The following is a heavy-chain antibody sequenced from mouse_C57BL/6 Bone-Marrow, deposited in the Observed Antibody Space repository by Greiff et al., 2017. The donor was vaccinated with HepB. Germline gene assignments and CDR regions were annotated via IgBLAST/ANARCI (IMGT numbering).Heavy chain of an antibody. CDR2: ISNGGGST. V-gene: IGHV5-12*01. J-gene: IGHJ3*01. Sequence: EVQVVESGGGLVQPGGSLKLSCAASGFTFSDYYMYWVRQTPEKRLEWVAYISNGGGSTYYPDTVKGRFTISRDNAKNTLYLQMSRLKSEDTAMYYCARQRGYYYGSSSWFAYWGQGTLVTVSA. D-gene: IGHD1-1*01. CDR1: GFTFSDYY. CDR3: ARQRGYYYGSSSWFAY.